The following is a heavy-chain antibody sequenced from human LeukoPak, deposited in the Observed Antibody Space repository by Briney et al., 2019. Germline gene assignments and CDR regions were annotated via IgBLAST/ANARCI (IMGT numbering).Heavy chain of an antibody. D-gene: IGHD3-10*02. J-gene: IGHJ1*01. CDR2: ISGVGGSI. Sequence: PGGSLRLSCAASGFTFISYAMSWVRQAPGKGLEWVSAISGVGGSIYYADSVKGRFTVSRDNSKNTLYLQMNTLRAEDTAVYYCAKDEDARPMYFQDWGQGTLVPVSS. CDR1: GFTFISYA. V-gene: IGHV3-23*01. CDR3: AKDEDARPMYFQD.